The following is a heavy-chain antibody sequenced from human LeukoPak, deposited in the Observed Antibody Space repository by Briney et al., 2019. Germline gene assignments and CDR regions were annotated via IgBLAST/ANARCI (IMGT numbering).Heavy chain of an antibody. D-gene: IGHD1-1*01. Sequence: PGGSLRLSCAASGFTFSNAWMSWVRQAPGKGLDWVSGISGSGGSTYYADSVKGRFTISRDNSKNTLYLQMNSLRAEDTAVYYCAKDLSYNYGATKDYWGQGTLVTVSS. CDR3: AKDLSYNYGATKDY. CDR1: GFTFSNAW. V-gene: IGHV3-23*01. CDR2: ISGSGGST. J-gene: IGHJ4*02.